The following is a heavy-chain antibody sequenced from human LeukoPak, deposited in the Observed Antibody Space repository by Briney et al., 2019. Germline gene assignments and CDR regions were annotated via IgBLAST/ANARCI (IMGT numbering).Heavy chain of an antibody. CDR2: IRFDGSEQ. CDR3: AREGDSRWGELSP. Sequence: QPGRSLRLSCAASGFTFSTYAISWVRQAPGKGLEWVAVIRFDGSEQYYADSVKGRFIISRDNSKSSSNLQLNSLRAEDTAVYYCAREGDSRWGELSPGGQGTLVTVSS. V-gene: IGHV3-33*08. CDR1: GFTFSTYA. D-gene: IGHD3-16*02. J-gene: IGHJ1*01.